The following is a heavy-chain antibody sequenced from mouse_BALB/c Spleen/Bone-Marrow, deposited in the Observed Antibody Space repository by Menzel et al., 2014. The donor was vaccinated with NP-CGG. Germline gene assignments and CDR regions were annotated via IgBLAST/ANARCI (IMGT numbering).Heavy chain of an antibody. CDR3: ARQTYYDYDGYFDY. CDR2: ISSGGSYT. V-gene: IGHV5-6*01. Sequence: EVQVVESGGDLVKPGGSLKLSCAASGFTFSSYGMSWVRQTPDKRLEWVATISSGGSYTYYPDSVKGRFTISRDNAKNTLYLQMSSLKSEYTAMYYCARQTYYDYDGYFDYWGQGTTLTVSS. CDR1: GFTFSSYG. J-gene: IGHJ2*01. D-gene: IGHD2-4*01.